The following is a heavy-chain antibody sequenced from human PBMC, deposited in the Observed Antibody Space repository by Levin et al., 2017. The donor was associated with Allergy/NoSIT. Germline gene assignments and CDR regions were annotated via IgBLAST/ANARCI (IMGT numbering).Heavy chain of an antibody. CDR3: ARQLGNFWSGYNYFDY. Sequence: GESLKISCAASGFTFSSYEMNWVRRAPGKGLEWVAYISSTGSTIYSADSVKGRFTISRDNAKNSLYLHMNSLRAEDTAVYYCARQLGNFWSGYNYFDYWGQGTLVTVSS. J-gene: IGHJ4*02. D-gene: IGHD3-3*01. CDR2: ISSTGSTI. CDR1: GFTFSSYE. V-gene: IGHV3-48*03.